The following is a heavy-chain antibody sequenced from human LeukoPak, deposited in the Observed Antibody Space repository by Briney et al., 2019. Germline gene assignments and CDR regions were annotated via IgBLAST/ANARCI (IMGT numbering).Heavy chain of an antibody. V-gene: IGHV4-39*01. CDR3: ARHLQWLAPYYYYGMDV. J-gene: IGHJ6*02. D-gene: IGHD6-19*01. CDR2: IYYSGST. Sequence: SSETLSLTCTVSGGSISSYYWGWIRQPPGKGLEWIGSIYYSGSTYYNPSLKSRVTISVDTSKNQFSLKLSSVTAADTAVYYCARHLQWLAPYYYYGMDVWGQGTTVTVSS. CDR1: GGSISSYY.